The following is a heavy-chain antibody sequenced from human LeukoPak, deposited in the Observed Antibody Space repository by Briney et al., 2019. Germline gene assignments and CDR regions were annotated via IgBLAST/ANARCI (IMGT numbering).Heavy chain of an antibody. D-gene: IGHD6-19*01. CDR3: ARGGAVAGPNWFDP. V-gene: IGHV4-34*01. J-gene: IGHJ5*02. Sequence: PSETLSLTCAVYAGSFSGYYWSWIRQPPGKGLEWIGEINHSGSTNYNPSLKSRVTISVDTSKNQFSLKLSSVTAADTAVYYCARGGAVAGPNWFDPWGQGTLVTVSS. CDR1: AGSFSGYY. CDR2: INHSGST.